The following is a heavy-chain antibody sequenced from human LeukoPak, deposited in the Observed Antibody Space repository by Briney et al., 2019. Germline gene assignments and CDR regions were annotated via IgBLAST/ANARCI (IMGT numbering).Heavy chain of an antibody. CDR2: IHPSGML. Sequence: SETLSLTCTVSGSSFNSDDQYWNWIRQSTGKGPEWIGSIHPSGMLYNNPSLESRVTMSRDTSKNQFSLNLNSVTAADTAVYFCSRGLDSRKLGYWGQGILVTVSS. D-gene: IGHD3-22*01. V-gene: IGHV4-30-4*08. J-gene: IGHJ4*02. CDR3: SRGLDSRKLGY. CDR1: GSSFNSDDQY.